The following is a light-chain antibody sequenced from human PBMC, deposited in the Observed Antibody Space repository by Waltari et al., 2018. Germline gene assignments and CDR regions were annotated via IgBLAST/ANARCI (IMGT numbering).Light chain of an antibody. CDR2: DVS. CDR1: SSHVGGYNY. Sequence: QSALTQPASVSGSPGQSITISCTGTSSHVGGYNYVSWYQQHPGKAPKLMIYDVSNRPSGVSNRFSGSKSGNTASLTISGLQAEDEADYYCSSYTRSSTWVFGGGTKLTVL. CDR3: SSYTRSSTWV. J-gene: IGLJ3*02. V-gene: IGLV2-14*03.